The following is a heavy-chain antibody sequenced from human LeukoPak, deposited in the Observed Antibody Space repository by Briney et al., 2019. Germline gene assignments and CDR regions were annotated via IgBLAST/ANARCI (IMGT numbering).Heavy chain of an antibody. J-gene: IGHJ4*02. Sequence: PGGSLRLSCAASGFAFSSYGMSWVRQVPGKGLEWVSGINWNGGRIGYADSVKGRFTISRDNAKNSLYLQMNSLRAEDTALYYCARGYCSSGSCYSPAFDYWGQGTLVTVSS. CDR2: INWNGGRI. CDR1: GFAFSSYG. V-gene: IGHV3-20*04. CDR3: ARGYCSSGSCYSPAFDY. D-gene: IGHD2-15*01.